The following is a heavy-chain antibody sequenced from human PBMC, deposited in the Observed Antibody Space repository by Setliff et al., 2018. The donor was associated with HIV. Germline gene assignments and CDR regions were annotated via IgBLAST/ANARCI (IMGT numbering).Heavy chain of an antibody. V-gene: IGHV4-4*09. J-gene: IGHJ3*01. Sequence: SETLSLTCTVSGGSISSYYWSWIRQPPGKGLEWIGYIYTSGSTNYNPSLKSRVTMSVDTSKNQFSLKLSSVTAADTAVYYCARDQADVYNYLLSGAFDFWGQGAMVTVSS. CDR3: ARDQADVYNYLLSGAFDF. CDR1: GGSISSYY. D-gene: IGHD3-10*01. CDR2: IYTSGST.